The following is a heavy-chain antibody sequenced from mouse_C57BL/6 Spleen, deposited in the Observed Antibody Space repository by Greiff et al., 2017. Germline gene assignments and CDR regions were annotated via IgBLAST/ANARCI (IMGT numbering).Heavy chain of an antibody. D-gene: IGHD2-1*01. CDR3: ARDDYGNPWFAY. V-gene: IGHV1-55*01. Sequence: QAQLQQSGAELVKPGASVKMSCKASGYTFTSYWITWVKQRPGQGLEWIGDIYPGSGSTNYNEKFKSKATLTVDTSSSTAYMQLSSLTSEDSAVYYCARDDYGNPWFAYWGQGTLVTVSA. CDR2: IYPGSGST. J-gene: IGHJ3*01. CDR1: GYTFTSYW.